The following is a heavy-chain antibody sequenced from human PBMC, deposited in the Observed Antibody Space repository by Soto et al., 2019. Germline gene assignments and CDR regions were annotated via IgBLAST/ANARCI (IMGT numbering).Heavy chain of an antibody. D-gene: IGHD1-1*01. CDR3: ARTTPYYYYAMDV. Sequence: QVQLVQSGAEVKKPGASVKVSCKASGYTFTSYDISWVRQATGQGLEWMGRLNPNSVNTAYAQKFQGRVTMTRHTSISTAYMELSSLRSEDTAVYYCARTTPYYYYAMDVWGQGTTVTVSS. CDR1: GYTFTSYD. J-gene: IGHJ6*02. V-gene: IGHV1-8*01. CDR2: LNPNSVNT.